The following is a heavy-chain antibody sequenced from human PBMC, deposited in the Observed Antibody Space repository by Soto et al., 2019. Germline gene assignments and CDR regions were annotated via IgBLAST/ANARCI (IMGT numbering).Heavy chain of an antibody. CDR1: GFTVSDTY. Sequence: GGSLRLSCAVSGFTVSDTYMNWVRQAPGKGLEWVSVVYSGSATYYADSVKGRFTISRDNSKNTVFLQMNSLRVEDTAVYYCAKGHCSSTSCCVWFDPWGQGTLVTVSS. CDR3: AKGHCSSTSCCVWFDP. V-gene: IGHV3-53*01. CDR2: VYSGSAT. J-gene: IGHJ5*02. D-gene: IGHD2-2*01.